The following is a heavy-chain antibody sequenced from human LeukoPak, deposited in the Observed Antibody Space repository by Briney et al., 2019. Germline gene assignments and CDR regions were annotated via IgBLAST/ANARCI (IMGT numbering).Heavy chain of an antibody. V-gene: IGHV4-59*01. CDR3: ARASGPQLLWLFDP. CDR2: IYYSGST. CDR1: GGSISSYY. Sequence: PSETLSLTCTVSGGSISSYYWSWIRQPPGKGLEWIGYIYYSGSTNYNPSLKSRVTISVDTSKNQFSLKLSSVTAADTAVYYCARASGPQLLWLFDPWGQGTLVTVSS. D-gene: IGHD3-10*01. J-gene: IGHJ5*02.